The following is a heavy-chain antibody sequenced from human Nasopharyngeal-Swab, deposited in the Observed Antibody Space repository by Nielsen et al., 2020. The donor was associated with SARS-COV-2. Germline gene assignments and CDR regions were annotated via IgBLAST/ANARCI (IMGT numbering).Heavy chain of an antibody. D-gene: IGHD1-7*01. CDR1: EYTFTSYY. Sequence: ASVKVSCKASEYTFTSYYMHWVRQAPGQGLEWMGIINPSGGSTSYAQKFQGRVTMARDTSTSTVYMELSSLRSEDTAVYYCARDSPITGTTYDYWGQGTLVTVSS. CDR2: INPSGGST. CDR3: ARDSPITGTTYDY. J-gene: IGHJ4*02. V-gene: IGHV1-46*01.